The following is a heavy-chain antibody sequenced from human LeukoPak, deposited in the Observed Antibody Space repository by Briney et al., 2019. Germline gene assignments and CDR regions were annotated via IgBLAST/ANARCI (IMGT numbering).Heavy chain of an antibody. CDR1: GINFGTSW. V-gene: IGHV3-7*01. J-gene: IGHJ4*02. CDR2: IKYDGTVK. D-gene: IGHD2-15*01. Sequence: GGSLRLSCTASGINFGTSWMSWVRQSPGKGLEFLANIKYDGTVKNYLDSVKGRFTISRDNPKNSMYLQMDSLRAEDTAIYYCARDPYSSAFDYWGQGALVTVSS. CDR3: ARDPYSSAFDY.